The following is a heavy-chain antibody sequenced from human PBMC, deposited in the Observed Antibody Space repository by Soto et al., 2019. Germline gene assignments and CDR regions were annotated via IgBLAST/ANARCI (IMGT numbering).Heavy chain of an antibody. J-gene: IGHJ4*02. D-gene: IGHD6-13*01. Sequence: QVQLVQSGAEVKKPGASVKVSCKASGYTFTGYYMHWVRQAPGQGLEWMGWINPNSGGTNYAQKFQGRVTMTRDTSISTAYMELSRLRSDDTAVYYCASKPPPGIAAGGSQDWGQGTLVTVSS. CDR3: ASKPPPGIAAGGSQD. V-gene: IGHV1-2*02. CDR2: INPNSGGT. CDR1: GYTFTGYY.